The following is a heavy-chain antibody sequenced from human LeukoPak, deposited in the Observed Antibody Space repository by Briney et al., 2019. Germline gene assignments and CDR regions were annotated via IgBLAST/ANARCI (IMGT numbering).Heavy chain of an antibody. Sequence: SETLSLTCTVSGGSISSYYWSWIRQPPGKGLEWIGYVYYSGSTNYNPSLKSRVTISVDTSKNQFSLKLSSVTAADTAVYYCAKHCGGDCYSGAFDIWGQGTMVTVSS. V-gene: IGHV4-59*01. D-gene: IGHD2-21*02. CDR1: GGSISSYY. CDR3: AKHCGGDCYSGAFDI. J-gene: IGHJ3*02. CDR2: VYYSGST.